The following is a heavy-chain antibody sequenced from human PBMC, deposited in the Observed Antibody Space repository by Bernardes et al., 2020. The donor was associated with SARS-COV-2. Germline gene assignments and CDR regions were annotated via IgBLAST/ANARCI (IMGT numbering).Heavy chain of an antibody. CDR1: GGSISGGDYY. D-gene: IGHD3-16*02. Sequence: LALTFTVSGGSISGGDYYWNWIRQSPGKGLEWIGYISSNGTTYYNPSLKSRVTISVDTSKSQFSLKLNSVTAADTAVYYCVRQYYDYIWGSYRHNWFDPWGQGTLVTVSS. J-gene: IGHJ5*02. V-gene: IGHV4-30-4*01. CDR2: ISSNGTT. CDR3: VRQYYDYIWGSYRHNWFDP.